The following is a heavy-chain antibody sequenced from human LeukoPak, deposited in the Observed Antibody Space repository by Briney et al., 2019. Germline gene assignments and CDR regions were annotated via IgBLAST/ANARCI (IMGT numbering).Heavy chain of an antibody. CDR2: IIPIFGTA. J-gene: IGHJ6*03. CDR1: GGTFSSYA. Sequence: EASVKVSCKASGGTFSSYAISWVRQAPGQGLEWMGGIIPIFGTANYAQKFQGRVTITADGSTSTAYMELSSLRSEDTAVYYCARESGYSGYDSYYMDVWGKGTTVTISS. D-gene: IGHD5-12*01. CDR3: ARESGYSGYDSYYMDV. V-gene: IGHV1-69*13.